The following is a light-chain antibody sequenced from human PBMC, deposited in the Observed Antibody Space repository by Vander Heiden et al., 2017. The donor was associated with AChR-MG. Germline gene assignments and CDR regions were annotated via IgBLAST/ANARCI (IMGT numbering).Light chain of an antibody. Sequence: DIVMTQSPASLAVSLGERATINCKSSQSVVYSSHNKNHLAWYQPQPGQPPKLLICWASTREAGVPDRFSGSGFGTDFALTISSRQAEDVAVYYCQQYDSTPLFTFGPGTKVDIK. J-gene: IGKJ3*01. CDR1: QSVVYSSHNKNH. CDR3: QQYDSTPLFT. CDR2: WAS. V-gene: IGKV4-1*01.